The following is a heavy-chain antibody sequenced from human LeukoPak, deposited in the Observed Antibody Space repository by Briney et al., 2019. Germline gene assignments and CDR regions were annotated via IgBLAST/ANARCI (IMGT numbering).Heavy chain of an antibody. V-gene: IGHV4-34*01. CDR3: ARSPQTDYYYYYAMDV. Sequence: SETLSLTCAVYGGSFSGYHWSWIRQPPGKGLEWIGEINHSGSTNYNPSLKSRVTISVDTSKNQFSLKLSSVTAADTAVYYCARSPQTDYYYYYAMDVWGQGTTVTVSS. D-gene: IGHD1-14*01. CDR1: GGSFSGYH. J-gene: IGHJ6*02. CDR2: INHSGST.